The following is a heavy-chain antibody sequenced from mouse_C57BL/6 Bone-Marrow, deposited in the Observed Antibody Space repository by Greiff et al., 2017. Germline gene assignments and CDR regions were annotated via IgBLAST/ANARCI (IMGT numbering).Heavy chain of an antibody. CDR3: TEHAMDY. V-gene: IGHV1-15*01. CDR2: IDPETGGT. CDR1: GYTFTDYE. Sequence: KQSGAELVRPGASVTLSCKASGYTFTDYEMHWVKQTPVHGLEWIGAIDPETGGTAYNQKFKGKAILTADKSSSTAYMELRSLTSEDSAVYYCTEHAMDYWGQGTSVTVSS. J-gene: IGHJ4*01.